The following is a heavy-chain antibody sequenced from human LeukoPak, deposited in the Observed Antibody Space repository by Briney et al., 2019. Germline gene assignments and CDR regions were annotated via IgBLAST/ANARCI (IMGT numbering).Heavy chain of an antibody. V-gene: IGHV3-23*01. CDR3: AKAPLAATKYYYGMDV. Sequence: GGSLRLSCTASGFTFNNYAMSWVRQAPGKGLEWVSAISNSGGATYYADSVKGRFTISRDNSKNTPFLQMNSLRVEDTAVYYCAKAPLAATKYYYGMDVWGEGTTVTVSS. CDR1: GFTFNNYA. J-gene: IGHJ6*02. CDR2: ISNSGGAT. D-gene: IGHD2-15*01.